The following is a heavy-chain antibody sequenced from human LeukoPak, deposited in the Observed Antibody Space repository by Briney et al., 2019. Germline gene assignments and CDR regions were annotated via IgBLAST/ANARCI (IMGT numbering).Heavy chain of an antibody. CDR2: IRYDGSNE. CDR3: AKDPVLSAYYPDPFDI. D-gene: IGHD3-22*01. CDR1: GLTLSNYG. J-gene: IGHJ3*02. V-gene: IGHV3-30*02. Sequence: GGPLRLSCPASGLTLSNYGMHWVRQAPGKGLEWVAFIRYDGSNEYYTDSVKGRFAISRDNSKNTLYLQMNSLRAEDTAVYYCAKDPVLSAYYPDPFDIWGQGTRVTVYS.